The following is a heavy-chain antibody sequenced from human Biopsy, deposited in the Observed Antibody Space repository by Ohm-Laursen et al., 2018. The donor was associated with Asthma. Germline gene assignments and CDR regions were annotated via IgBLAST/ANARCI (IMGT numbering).Heavy chain of an antibody. Sequence: LRLSCSASGFTFDDYGMHWVRQAPGKGLEWVSGISWNSGSIGYADSVKGRFTISRDNAKNSLYLQMNSLRVEDTALYYCAKATLGDIGKDYWGQGTLVTVSS. CDR3: AKATLGDIGKDY. CDR1: GFTFDDYG. V-gene: IGHV3-9*01. J-gene: IGHJ4*02. CDR2: ISWNSGSI. D-gene: IGHD2-21*01.